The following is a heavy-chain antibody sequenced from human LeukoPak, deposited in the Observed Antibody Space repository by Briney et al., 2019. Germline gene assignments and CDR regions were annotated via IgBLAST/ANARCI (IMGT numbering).Heavy chain of an antibody. CDR3: VRDGDAYDFDL. J-gene: IGHJ4*02. CDR2: IYSGGST. D-gene: IGHD5-12*01. CDR1: GFTVSSNY. Sequence: GGSLRLSCAASGFTVSSNYMSWVRQAPGKGLEWVSVIYSGGSTYYADSVKGRFTISRDNAKNTLFLQMVGLRAEDTAIYYCVRDGDAYDFDLWGQGILVTVSS. V-gene: IGHV3-66*01.